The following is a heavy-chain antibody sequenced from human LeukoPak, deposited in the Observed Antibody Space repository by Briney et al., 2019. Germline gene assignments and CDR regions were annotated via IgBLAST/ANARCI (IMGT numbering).Heavy chain of an antibody. CDR2: IYYSGST. V-gene: IGHV4-59*12. CDR1: GGSISSYY. Sequence: PSETLSLTCTVSGGSISSYYWSWIRQPPGKGLEWIGYIYYSGSTNYNPSLKSRVIMSVDTSKNQFSLKLSSVTAADTAVYYCARDGSRLRYFDWPRRLDYWGQGTLVTVSS. CDR3: ARDGSRLRYFDWPRRLDY. J-gene: IGHJ4*02. D-gene: IGHD3-9*01.